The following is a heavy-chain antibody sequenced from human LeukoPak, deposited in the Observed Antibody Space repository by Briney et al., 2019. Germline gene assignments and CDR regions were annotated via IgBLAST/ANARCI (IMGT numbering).Heavy chain of an antibody. Sequence: PGGSLRLSCAASGFTFSDYYMSWIRQAPGKGLEWVSYISSSGSTIYYADSVKGRFTISRDNAKNSLYLQMNSLRAEDTAAYYCARDGGYYKDYYYGMDVWGQGTTVTVSS. CDR3: ARDGGYYKDYYYGMDV. CDR2: ISSSGSTI. D-gene: IGHD3-9*01. CDR1: GFTFSDYY. J-gene: IGHJ6*02. V-gene: IGHV3-11*01.